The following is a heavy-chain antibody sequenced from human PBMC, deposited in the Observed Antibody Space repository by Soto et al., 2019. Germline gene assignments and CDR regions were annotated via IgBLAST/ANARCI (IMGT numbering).Heavy chain of an antibody. J-gene: IGHJ4*02. CDR3: VQRGPGDEKGMGFDV. CDR1: GFSRNSRGVG. Sequence: ASGPTLVNPTQTLTLTCTFSGFSRNSRGVGVGWVRQPHGKALEWLAIVYWDDDKRYRPSLRSRLSIRKDTPKNQVVLTLTNTDPVDTDTYYCVQRGPGDEKGMGFDVWGQGSLVTVSS. CDR2: VYWDDDK. V-gene: IGHV2-5*02.